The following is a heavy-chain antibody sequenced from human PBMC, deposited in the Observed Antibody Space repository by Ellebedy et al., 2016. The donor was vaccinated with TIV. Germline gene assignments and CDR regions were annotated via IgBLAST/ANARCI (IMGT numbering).Heavy chain of an antibody. CDR1: GFTFSSYA. V-gene: IGHV3-23*01. D-gene: IGHD6-25*01. J-gene: IGHJ4*02. Sequence: PGGSLRLSCAASGFTFSSYAMRWVRQAPGKGLEWVSTISGSGAHTYYTDSVKGRFIISRDNSKNTLYLQMNSLRVEDTAVYYCAKGGTSGNLLAYFEKWGQGALVTVSS. CDR3: AKGGTSGNLLAYFEK. CDR2: ISGSGAHT.